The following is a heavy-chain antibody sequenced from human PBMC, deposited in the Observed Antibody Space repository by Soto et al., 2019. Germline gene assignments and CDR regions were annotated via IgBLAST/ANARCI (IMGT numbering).Heavy chain of an antibody. J-gene: IGHJ3*02. CDR1: GYTFTSYA. CDR3: ARDLGYCTNGVCYTPTSNTAQVDAFDI. Sequence: GASVKVSCKASGYTFTSYAMNWVRQAPGQGLEWMGWINTNTGNPTYAQGFTGRFVFSLDTSVSTAYLQICSLKAEDTAVYYCARDLGYCTNGVCYTPTSNTAQVDAFDIWGQGTMVTVSS. CDR2: INTNTGNP. V-gene: IGHV7-4-1*01. D-gene: IGHD2-8*01.